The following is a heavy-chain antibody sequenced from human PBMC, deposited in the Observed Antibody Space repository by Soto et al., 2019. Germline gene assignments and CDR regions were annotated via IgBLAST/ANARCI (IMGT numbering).Heavy chain of an antibody. CDR1: GYTFANYG. CDR2: NT. Sequence: QVQLVQSGAEVKEPGASVKISCKTSGYTFANYGVTWVRQAPGQGLEWVGCNTDDAQKFQGTVTMTRDTSTSTAYLELRSLQSDDTAVYYCARGGPHIYVGSCHYYFDYWGQGPLVTVSS. V-gene: IGHV1-18*01. CDR3: ARGGPHIYVGSCHYYFDY. J-gene: IGHJ4*02. D-gene: IGHD3-10*02.